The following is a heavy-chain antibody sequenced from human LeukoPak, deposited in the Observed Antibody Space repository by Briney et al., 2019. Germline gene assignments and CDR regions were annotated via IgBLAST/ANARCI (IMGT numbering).Heavy chain of an antibody. CDR2: IRYDGSNK. V-gene: IGHV3-30*02. CDR1: GFTFSNYG. CDR3: ATSTVTTSYNYYYYYMHV. Sequence: GGSLRLSCTASGFTFSNYGMHWVRQAPGKGLEWVAFIRYDGSNKYYADSVKGRFTISRDNSKNTLYLQMNSLRPEGTAVYYCATSTVTTSYNYYYYYMHVWGKGTTVTVSS. D-gene: IGHD4-11*01. J-gene: IGHJ6*03.